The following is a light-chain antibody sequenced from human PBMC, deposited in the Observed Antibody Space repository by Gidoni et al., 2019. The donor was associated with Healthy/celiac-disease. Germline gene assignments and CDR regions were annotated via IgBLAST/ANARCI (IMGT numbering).Light chain of an antibody. CDR1: SSDVGGYNY. Sequence: QSALTQPAPASGSPGQSITISCTGTSSDVGGYNYVSWYPQHPGKAPNLMIYDVSNRPSGVSNRFSGSKSGNTASLTISGLQAEDEADYYCSSYTSSRGVVFGGGTKLTVL. CDR2: DVS. V-gene: IGLV2-14*03. J-gene: IGLJ2*01. CDR3: SSYTSSRGVV.